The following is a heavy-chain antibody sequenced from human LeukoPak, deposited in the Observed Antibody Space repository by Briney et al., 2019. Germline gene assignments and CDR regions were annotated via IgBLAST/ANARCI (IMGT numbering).Heavy chain of an antibody. CDR1: GFTFSTYS. J-gene: IGHJ4*02. CDR2: ISGGGGDT. D-gene: IGHD2-15*01. Sequence: GGTLRLSCAASGFTFSTYSMSWVRQGPRKGLEWVSVISGGGGDTSYADPVKGRFTNSRDNSKATLSLQMKRLRAQDTAVYYCAIISWDGRGTFYCGQGTLVTVSS. CDR3: AIISWDGRGTFY. V-gene: IGHV3-23*01.